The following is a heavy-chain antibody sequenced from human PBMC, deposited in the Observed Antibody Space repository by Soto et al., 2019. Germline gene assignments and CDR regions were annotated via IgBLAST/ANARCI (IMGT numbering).Heavy chain of an antibody. CDR3: AKPPVITASYYYYDMDV. J-gene: IGHJ6*02. D-gene: IGHD4-4*01. CDR2: ISGSGIST. V-gene: IGHV3-23*01. CDR1: GFTFSTYP. Sequence: EAQLSESGAGLVQPGGSLRLSSAASGFTFSTYPMSWVREAPGKGLEWVSGISGSGISTYYADSVKGRFTIPRDNSKNTVFLQMNSLRAEDTAVYYCAKPPVITASYYYYDMDVWGQGTTVTVSS.